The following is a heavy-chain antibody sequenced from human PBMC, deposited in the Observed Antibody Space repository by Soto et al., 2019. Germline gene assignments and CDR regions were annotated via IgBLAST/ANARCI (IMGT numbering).Heavy chain of an antibody. Sequence: EVQLLESGGGLVQPGGSLRLSCAASGFTFSSYAMSWVRQAPGKGLEWVSAISGSGGSTYYADSVKGRFTISRDNSKNTRYLQRNSLRNEDTAVYYCAFPSTSRYYYGSGYDYWGQGTLVTVSS. CDR1: GFTFSSYA. V-gene: IGHV3-23*01. CDR3: AFPSTSRYYYGSGYDY. CDR2: ISGSGGST. J-gene: IGHJ4*02. D-gene: IGHD3-10*01.